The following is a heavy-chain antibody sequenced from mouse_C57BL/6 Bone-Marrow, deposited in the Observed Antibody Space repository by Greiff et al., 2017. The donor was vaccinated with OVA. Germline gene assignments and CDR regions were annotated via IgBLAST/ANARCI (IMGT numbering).Heavy chain of an antibody. CDR1: GFTFSDYY. Sequence: EVMLVESEGGLVQPGSSMKLSCTASGFTFSDYYMAWVRQVPEKGLEWVANINYDGSSTYYLDSLKSRFIISRDNAENILYLQMSSLKSEDTATYYCARDLWYFDVWGTGTTVTVSS. V-gene: IGHV5-16*01. CDR2: INYDGSST. CDR3: ARDLWYFDV. J-gene: IGHJ1*03.